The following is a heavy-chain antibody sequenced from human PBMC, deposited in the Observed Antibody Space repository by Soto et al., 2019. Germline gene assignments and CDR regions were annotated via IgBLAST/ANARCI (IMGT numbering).Heavy chain of an antibody. CDR1: GGSIKSDYY. J-gene: IGHJ6*02. CDR3: ARGRPNYFYYGLDV. CDR2: KYYSGAT. Sequence: SETLSLTCTVSGGSIKSDYYWAWVRRFPGGGLQWMGYKYYSGATDSDPSLERRVSFSVDMSKNQFSLNLTSVTVADTAVYYFARGRPNYFYYGLDVWGQGIPVTVSS. V-gene: IGHV4-30-4*01.